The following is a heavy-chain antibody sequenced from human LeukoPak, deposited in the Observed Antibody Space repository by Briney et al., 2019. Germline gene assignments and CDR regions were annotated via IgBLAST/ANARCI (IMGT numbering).Heavy chain of an antibody. D-gene: IGHD6-19*01. J-gene: IGHJ5*02. CDR1: GGSISSSSYY. V-gene: IGHV4-39*02. CDR3: ARDSCYSRGAGWLDP. Sequence: SETLSLTCTVSGGSISSSSYYWGWIPQPPGKGLEWFGSSYYSGSTYYNPSLKSRVTISVDTSKNQLPLKLSSVTAADTAVYYCARDSCYSRGAGWLDPWGQGTLVTVSS. CDR2: SYYSGST.